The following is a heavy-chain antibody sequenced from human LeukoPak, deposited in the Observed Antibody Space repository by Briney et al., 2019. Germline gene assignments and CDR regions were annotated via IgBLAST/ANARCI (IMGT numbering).Heavy chain of an antibody. CDR3: AFRIAVAGYAFDI. CDR1: GGSFSGYY. Sequence: PSGTLSLTCAVSGGSFSGYYWSWIRQPPGKGLEWIGEINHSGSTNYNPSLKSRVTISVDTPKNQFSLKLSSVTAADTAVYYCAFRIAVAGYAFDIWGQGTMVTVSS. D-gene: IGHD6-19*01. J-gene: IGHJ3*02. CDR2: INHSGST. V-gene: IGHV4-34*01.